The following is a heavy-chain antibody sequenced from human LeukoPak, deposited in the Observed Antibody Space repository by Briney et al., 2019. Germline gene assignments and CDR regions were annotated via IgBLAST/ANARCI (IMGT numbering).Heavy chain of an antibody. CDR1: GFTFDDHT. V-gene: IGHV3-43*01. CDR3: AKGGSSGYDLGDYGMDV. Sequence: GGSLRLSCAASGFTFDDHTMHWVRQAPGKGLEWVSLINWDGGSTYYADSLKGRFTISRDNSKNSLYLQMNSLRTEDTALYYCAKGGSSGYDLGDYGMDVWGQGTTVTVSS. J-gene: IGHJ6*02. D-gene: IGHD5-12*01. CDR2: INWDGGST.